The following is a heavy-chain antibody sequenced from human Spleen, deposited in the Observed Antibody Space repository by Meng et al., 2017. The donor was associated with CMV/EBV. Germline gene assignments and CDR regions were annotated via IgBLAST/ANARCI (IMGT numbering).Heavy chain of an antibody. Sequence: GESLKISCAASGFIFSSHTMNWVRQAPGRGLEWVSSISSSSSHIYYADSVKGRFAISRDNAKDSLYLQVSGLRAEDTAVYYCARGIWGLAAAGKGPMDAWGQGTTVTVSS. CDR3: ARGIWGLAAAGKGPMDA. D-gene: IGHD6-13*01. V-gene: IGHV3-21*01. CDR2: ISSSSSHI. CDR1: GFIFSSHT. J-gene: IGHJ6*02.